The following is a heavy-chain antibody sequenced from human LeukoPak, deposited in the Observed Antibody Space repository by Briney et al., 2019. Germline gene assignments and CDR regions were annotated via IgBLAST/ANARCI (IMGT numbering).Heavy chain of an antibody. D-gene: IGHD1-7*01. J-gene: IGHJ5*02. CDR3: ARGVEYNWNYNWFDP. CDR1: GGSISSYY. V-gene: IGHV4-59*01. Sequence: PSETLSLTCTVSGGSISSYYWSWIRQPPGKGLEGIGYIYYSGSTNYNPSLKSRVTISVDTSKNQFSLKLSSVTAADTAVYYCARGVEYNWNYNWFDPWGQGTLVTVSS. CDR2: IYYSGST.